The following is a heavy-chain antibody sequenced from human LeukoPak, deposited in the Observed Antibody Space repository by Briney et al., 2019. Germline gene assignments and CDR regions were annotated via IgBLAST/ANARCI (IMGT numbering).Heavy chain of an antibody. Sequence: GGSLRLSCAASGFTFSSYEMNWVRQAPGKGLEWVSYISSSGSTIYYADSVKGRSTISRDNAKNSLYLQMNSLRAEDTAVYYCARQRYSSSWYYFDYWGQGTLVTVSS. D-gene: IGHD6-13*01. CDR3: ARQRYSSSWYYFDY. J-gene: IGHJ4*02. CDR2: ISSSGSTI. CDR1: GFTFSSYE. V-gene: IGHV3-48*03.